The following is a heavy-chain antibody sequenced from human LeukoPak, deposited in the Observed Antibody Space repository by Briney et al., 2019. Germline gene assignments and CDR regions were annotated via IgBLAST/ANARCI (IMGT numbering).Heavy chain of an antibody. CDR2: IIPIFGTA. CDR1: GGTFSSYA. V-gene: IGHV1-69*05. D-gene: IGHD3-9*01. J-gene: IGHJ4*02. Sequence: ASVKVSCKASGGTFSSYAISWVRQAPGQGLEWMGGIIPIFGTANYAQKFQGRVTITTDESTSTAYMELSSLRSEDTAVYYCAREVRYFDWLLRPWGQGTLVTVSS. CDR3: AREVRYFDWLLRP.